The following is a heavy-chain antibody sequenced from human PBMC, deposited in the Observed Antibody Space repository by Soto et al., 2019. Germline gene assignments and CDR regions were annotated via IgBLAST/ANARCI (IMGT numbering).Heavy chain of an antibody. V-gene: IGHV4-31*03. CDR2: IYYSGST. CDR1: GGSISSGGYY. Sequence: QVQLQESGPGLVKPSQTLSLTCTVSGGSISSGGYYWSWIRQHPGKGLEWIGYIYYSGSTYYNPYLKSRVTISADTSKNQFSLKLSSVTAADTAVYYCARGTDRGYDYLHYYYYNYMDVWGKGTTVTVSS. CDR3: ARGTDRGYDYLHYYYYNYMDV. J-gene: IGHJ6*03. D-gene: IGHD5-12*01.